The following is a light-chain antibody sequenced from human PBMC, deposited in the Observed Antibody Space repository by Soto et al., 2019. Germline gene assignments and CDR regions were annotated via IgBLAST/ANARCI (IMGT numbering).Light chain of an antibody. J-gene: IGLJ2*01. V-gene: IGLV2-11*01. CDR2: DVT. Sequence: QSALTHPRSVSGSPGQSVTIACTGTSSDVGGYNYVSWYQQHPGKAPKLMIYDVTNLPSGVPDRFSGSKSGNTASLTISGLQAEDEADYYCCSYAGSYTFHVVFGGGTKLTVL. CDR1: SSDVGGYNY. CDR3: CSYAGSYTFHVV.